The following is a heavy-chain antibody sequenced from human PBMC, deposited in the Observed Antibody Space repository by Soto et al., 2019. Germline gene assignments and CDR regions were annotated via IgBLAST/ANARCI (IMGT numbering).Heavy chain of an antibody. CDR3: VIDSYTNNWHRPDTDY. Sequence: PGGSLRLSCVASGFTFSSYWMTWVRQAPGKGLEWVANIKQDGSQKYYVDSVKGRFTISRDNAKNSLYLQMNSLSAEDTAVYYCVIDSYTNNWHRPDTDYPGQGTLVTVPS. V-gene: IGHV3-7*05. J-gene: IGHJ4*02. CDR2: IKQDGSQK. D-gene: IGHD1-1*01. CDR1: GFTFSSYW.